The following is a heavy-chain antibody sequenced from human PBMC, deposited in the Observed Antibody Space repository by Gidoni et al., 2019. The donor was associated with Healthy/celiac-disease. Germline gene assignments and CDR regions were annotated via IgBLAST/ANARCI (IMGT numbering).Heavy chain of an antibody. V-gene: IGHV3-23*01. CDR2: ITGSGDST. Sequence: EVQLLESGGGLVQLGGSLRLSCPASGFTFSSYAMSWVRQTPGEGLEWVSAITGSGDSTYYADSVKSRFTISKDNSKNTLFLQMNSLRAEYSAVYYCAKVARELLNPVDYWGQGSLVTVSS. J-gene: IGHJ4*02. CDR3: AKVARELLNPVDY. CDR1: GFTFSSYA. D-gene: IGHD3-10*01.